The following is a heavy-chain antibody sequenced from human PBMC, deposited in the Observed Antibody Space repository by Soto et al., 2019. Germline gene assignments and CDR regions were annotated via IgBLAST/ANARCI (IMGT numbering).Heavy chain of an antibody. V-gene: IGHV4-4*02. CDR1: GGSISSSNW. CDR2: IYHSGST. J-gene: IGHJ6*02. D-gene: IGHD5-12*01. CDR3: ARGWEYSGYEEFYGMGV. Sequence: SETLSHTCAVSGGSISSSNWWSWVRQPPGKGLEWIGEIYHSGSTNYNPSLKSRVTISVDKSKNQFSLKLSSVTAADTAVYYCARGWEYSGYEEFYGMGVWCQGTTVTV.